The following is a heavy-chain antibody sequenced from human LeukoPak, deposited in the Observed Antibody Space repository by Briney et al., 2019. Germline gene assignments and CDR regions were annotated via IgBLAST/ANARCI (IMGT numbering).Heavy chain of an antibody. J-gene: IGHJ5*02. Sequence: ASVKVSCKASGYTFTSYGISWVRQAPGQGLEWMGWISANNGNTNYAQKLQGRVTMTTDTSTSTAYMELRSLRSDDTAVYYCARVGVLRYFDWLSKTKNWFDPWGQGTLVTVSS. CDR2: ISANNGNT. CDR3: ARVGVLRYFDWLSKTKNWFDP. V-gene: IGHV1-18*01. D-gene: IGHD3-9*01. CDR1: GYTFTSYG.